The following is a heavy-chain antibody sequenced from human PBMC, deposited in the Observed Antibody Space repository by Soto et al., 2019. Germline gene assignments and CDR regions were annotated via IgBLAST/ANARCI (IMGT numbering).Heavy chain of an antibody. Sequence: SETLSLTCTVSGGSISSGGYYWSWIRQHPGKGLEWIGYIYYSGSTYYNPSLKSRVTISVDTSKNQFSLKLSSVTAADTAVYYCARSSPAYSSSREFPIWFDPWGEVTTVTVYS. V-gene: IGHV4-31*03. CDR1: GGSISSGGYY. CDR3: ARSSPAYSSSREFPIWFDP. J-gene: IGHJ5*02. D-gene: IGHD6-6*01. CDR2: IYYSGST.